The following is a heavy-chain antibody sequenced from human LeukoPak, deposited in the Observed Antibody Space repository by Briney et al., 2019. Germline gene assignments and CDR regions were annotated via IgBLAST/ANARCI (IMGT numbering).Heavy chain of an antibody. J-gene: IGHJ5*02. CDR1: GGSISSYY. Sequence: PSETLSLTCTVSGGSISSYYWSWIRQPPGKGLEWIGYIYYSGSTNYNPSLKSRVTISVDTSKNQFSLKLSSVTAADTAVYYCARSGVVGATWGGWFDPWGQGTPVTVSS. V-gene: IGHV4-59*01. CDR2: IYYSGST. CDR3: ARSGVVGATWGGWFDP. D-gene: IGHD1-26*01.